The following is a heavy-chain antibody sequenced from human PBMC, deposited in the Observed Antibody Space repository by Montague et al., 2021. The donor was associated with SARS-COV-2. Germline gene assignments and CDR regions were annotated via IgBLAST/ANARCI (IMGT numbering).Heavy chain of an antibody. Sequence: SETLSLTCTVSGASMSSDYWTWIRQPPGKGLEWIGCTHYSGSTDYNPSLKSRVTISVDTSRTQFSLRLTSMSAADTAVYYCARGRGFDWLGLDADYFDYWGQGALVAVSS. D-gene: IGHD3-9*01. CDR3: ARGRGFDWLGLDADYFDY. CDR1: GASMSSDY. V-gene: IGHV4-59*01. CDR2: THYSGST. J-gene: IGHJ4*02.